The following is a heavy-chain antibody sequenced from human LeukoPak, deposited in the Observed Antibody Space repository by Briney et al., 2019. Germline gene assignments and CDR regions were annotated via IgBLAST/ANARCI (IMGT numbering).Heavy chain of an antibody. CDR1: GGTFSSYA. CDR2: IIPIFGIA. D-gene: IGHD3-3*01. J-gene: IGHJ6*02. Sequence: SVKVSCKAPGGTFSSYAISWVRQAPGQGLEWMGRIIPIFGIANYAQKFQGRVTITADKSTSTAYMELSSLRSEDTAVYYCARPTLRFLEWFPRPLYYYGMDVWGQGTTVTVSS. V-gene: IGHV1-69*04. CDR3: ARPTLRFLEWFPRPLYYYGMDV.